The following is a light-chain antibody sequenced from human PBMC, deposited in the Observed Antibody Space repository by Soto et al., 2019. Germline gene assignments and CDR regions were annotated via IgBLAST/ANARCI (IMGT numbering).Light chain of an antibody. V-gene: IGKV1-5*01. CDR3: QQYNSYSGT. Sequence: DIEMTQSPSTLSASLGDRVTITCRASQSISSWLAWYQQKPGKAPKLLIYDASSLESGVPSRVSGSGSGTEFTLTISSLQPDDFATYYCQQYNSYSGTFGQGTKVDIK. J-gene: IGKJ1*01. CDR1: QSISSW. CDR2: DAS.